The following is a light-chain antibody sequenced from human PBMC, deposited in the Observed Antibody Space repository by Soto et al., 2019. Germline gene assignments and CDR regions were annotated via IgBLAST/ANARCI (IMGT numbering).Light chain of an antibody. J-gene: IGKJ3*01. CDR3: QQITHYPRT. V-gene: IGKV1-9*01. Sequence: IQLTQSPSSLSASVGDRVTITCRASQDISTYLAWYQQKPGKAPKLLIYAASTLQSGVPSRFSGSGSGTDFALTISSLQREDFATYYCQQITHYPRTFGPGTKVSFK. CDR2: AAS. CDR1: QDISTY.